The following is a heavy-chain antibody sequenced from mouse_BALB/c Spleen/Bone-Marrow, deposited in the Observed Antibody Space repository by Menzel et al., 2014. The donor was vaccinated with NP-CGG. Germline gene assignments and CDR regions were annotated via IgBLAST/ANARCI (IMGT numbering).Heavy chain of an antibody. Sequence: EVQLQQSGAELVKPGASVKLSCTASGFNIKDIYMRWVKQRPEQGLEWIGRIDPANGNTKYDPKFQGKATITADTSSNTAYLQLGSLTSEDTAVYYCARYDYGWYFSVWGAGTTVTVSS. CDR3: ARYDYGWYFSV. CDR2: IDPANGNT. V-gene: IGHV14-3*02. CDR1: GFNIKDIY. J-gene: IGHJ1*01. D-gene: IGHD2-4*01.